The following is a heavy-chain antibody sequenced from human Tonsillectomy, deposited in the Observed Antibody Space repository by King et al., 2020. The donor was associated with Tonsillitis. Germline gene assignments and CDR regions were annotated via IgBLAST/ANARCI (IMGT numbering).Heavy chain of an antibody. Sequence: QLQESGPGLVKPSETLSLTCTVSGGSISSYYWNWIRQSPGKGLEWIGYFYYRGSSNNNPSLKSRVTISVDTSKNQFSLKLSSVTAADTAVYYCARSLELSDYYFGLDVWGQGTTVTVSS. CDR2: FYYRGSS. CDR1: GGSISSYY. J-gene: IGHJ6*02. D-gene: IGHD3-16*02. V-gene: IGHV4-59*01. CDR3: ARSLELSDYYFGLDV.